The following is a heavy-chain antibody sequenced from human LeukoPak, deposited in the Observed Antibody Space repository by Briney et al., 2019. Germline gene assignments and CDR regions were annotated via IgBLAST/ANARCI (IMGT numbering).Heavy chain of an antibody. CDR3: ARGDGYNFFDS. D-gene: IGHD5-24*01. Sequence: PGGSLRLSCAASGFTVSSNYMSWVRQAPGKGLEWVSVFYADGSTYYADSAKGRFTISRHNSKNTLYLQMNSLRAEDTAVYYCARGDGYNFFDSWGQGTLVTVSS. CDR2: FYADGST. CDR1: GFTVSSNY. J-gene: IGHJ4*02. V-gene: IGHV3-66*01.